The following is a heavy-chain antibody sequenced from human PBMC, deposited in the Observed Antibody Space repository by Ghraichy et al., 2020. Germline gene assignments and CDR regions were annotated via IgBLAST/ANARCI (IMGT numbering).Heavy chain of an antibody. D-gene: IGHD5-18*01. CDR3: TRAGPGYSYDN. CDR2: IRSKAYGGTT. J-gene: IGHJ4*02. CDR1: GFNFCDYV. Sequence: GGSLRLSCTASGFNFCDYVMGWLRQAPGKGLEWVGFIRSKAYGGTTEYAASVKGRFTISRDDSKSIVYLQMSSLKTEDTAIYYCTRAGPGYSYDNWGQGTLVTVSS. V-gene: IGHV3-49*03.